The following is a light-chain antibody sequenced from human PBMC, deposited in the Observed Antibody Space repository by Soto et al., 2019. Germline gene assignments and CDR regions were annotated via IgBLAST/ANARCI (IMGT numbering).Light chain of an antibody. CDR1: QSISSY. CDR3: QQSYSTPYT. V-gene: IGKV1-39*01. Sequence: DIQMTQSPSSLSASVGDRVTITCRASQSISSYLNWYQQKPGKAPKLLIYAASSLPSGVPSRFSGSGSGTDFTLTISSLQPEDFATYYCQQSYSTPYTCGQGTKLEIK. CDR2: AAS. J-gene: IGKJ2*01.